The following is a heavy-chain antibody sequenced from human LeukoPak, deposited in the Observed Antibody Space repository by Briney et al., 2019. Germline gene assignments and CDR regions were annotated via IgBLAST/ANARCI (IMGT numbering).Heavy chain of an antibody. Sequence: PGGFLRLSCAASGFTFSSYSMNWVRQAPGKGLEWVSSISSSSSYIYYADSVKGRFTISRDNAKNSLYLQMNSLRAEDTAVYYCAREVTILGYGMDVWGQGTTVTVSS. CDR1: GFTFSSYS. CDR2: ISSSSSYI. J-gene: IGHJ6*02. V-gene: IGHV3-21*01. D-gene: IGHD4-17*01. CDR3: AREVTILGYGMDV.